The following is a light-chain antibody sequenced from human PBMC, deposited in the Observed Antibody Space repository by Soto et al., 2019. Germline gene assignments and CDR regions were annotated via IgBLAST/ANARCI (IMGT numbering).Light chain of an antibody. J-gene: IGKJ1*01. Sequence: EIVLTQSPATLSLSPAARATLSCRASQSVSSYLAWYQQKPGQAPRLLIYDASNRATGIPARFSGSGSGTDFTLAISSLEPEDFAVYYCQQRSNWPRTFGQGTKVDIK. CDR3: QQRSNWPRT. CDR1: QSVSSY. V-gene: IGKV3-11*01. CDR2: DAS.